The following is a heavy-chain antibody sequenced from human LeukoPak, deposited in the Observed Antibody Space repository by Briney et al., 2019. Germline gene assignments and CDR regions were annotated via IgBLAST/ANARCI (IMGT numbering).Heavy chain of an antibody. CDR2: ISYDGSNK. D-gene: IGHD3-10*01. CDR1: GFTFSSYG. CDR3: AKLPGGSGSYFDYYYGMDV. Sequence: GGSLRLSCAASGFTFSSYGMHWVRQAPGKGLEWVAVISYDGSNKYYADSVKGRFTISRDNSKNTLYLQMNSLRAEDTAVYYRAKLPGGSGSYFDYYYGMDVWGKGTTVTVSS. J-gene: IGHJ6*04. V-gene: IGHV3-30*18.